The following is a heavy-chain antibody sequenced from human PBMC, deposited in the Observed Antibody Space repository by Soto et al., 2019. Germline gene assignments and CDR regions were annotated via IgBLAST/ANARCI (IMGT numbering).Heavy chain of an antibody. CDR3: AKGSIEYSAAVDT. D-gene: IGHD5-12*01. CDR1: GFSFSSYA. J-gene: IGHJ5*02. V-gene: IGHV3-23*01. Sequence: DVQLLESGGGLVQPGGSLRLSCAASGFSFSSYAMVWGRQAPGKGLEWVAVISARGGSSYFEDSVKGRFTLSRDNSKNWLSLEMNRLRAEGAAIYFCAKGSIEYSAAVDTWVQGSLVGVS. CDR2: ISARGGSS.